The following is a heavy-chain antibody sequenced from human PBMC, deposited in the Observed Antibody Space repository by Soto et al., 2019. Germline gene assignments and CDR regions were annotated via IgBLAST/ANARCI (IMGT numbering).Heavy chain of an antibody. J-gene: IGHJ4*02. CDR3: SRGVTMVRGAGSLKY. V-gene: IGHV4-30-2*01. D-gene: IGHD3-10*01. CDR2: IYHSGST. CDR1: GGSISSGDYY. Sequence: SETLSLTCTVSGGSISSGDYYWSWIRQPPGKGLEWIGYIYHSGSTYYNPSLKSRVTISVDRSKNQFSLKLSSVTAADTAVYYCSRGVTMVRGAGSLKYWGQGTLVNVSS.